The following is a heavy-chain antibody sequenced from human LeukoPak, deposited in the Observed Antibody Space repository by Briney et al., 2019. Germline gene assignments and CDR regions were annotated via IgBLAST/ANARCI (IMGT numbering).Heavy chain of an antibody. V-gene: IGHV4-39*01. CDR2: IYYSGST. Sequence: PSETLSLTCTVSGGSISSSSYYWGWIRQPPGKGLEWMGSIYYSGSTYYTPSLKSRVTISVDTSKNQFSLKLSSVTAADTAVYYCARHFHRDSTRCYPFDYWGQGTLVTVSS. D-gene: IGHD2-2*01. CDR1: GGSISSSSYY. CDR3: ARHFHRDSTRCYPFDY. J-gene: IGHJ4*02.